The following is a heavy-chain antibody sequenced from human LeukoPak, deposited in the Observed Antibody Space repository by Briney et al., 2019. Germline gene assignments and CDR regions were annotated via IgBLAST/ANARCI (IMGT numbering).Heavy chain of an antibody. Sequence: ASVKVSCKASGYTFTGYYMHWVRQAPGQGLEWMGWINPNSGGTNYAQKFQGRVTMTRDTSISTAYMELSRLRSDDTAVYYCAGERRTIRGWFDPWGQGTLVTVSS. CDR3: AGERRTIRGWFDP. CDR2: INPNSGGT. CDR1: GYTFTGYY. V-gene: IGHV1-2*02. J-gene: IGHJ5*02. D-gene: IGHD4/OR15-4a*01.